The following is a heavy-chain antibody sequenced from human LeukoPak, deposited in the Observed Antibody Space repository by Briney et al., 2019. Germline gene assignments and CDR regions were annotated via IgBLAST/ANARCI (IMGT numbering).Heavy chain of an antibody. D-gene: IGHD3-10*01. Sequence: SETLSLTCTVSGGSISRYYWNWSRQSAGKRLEWIGRIDPSGSTNYNPSLKSRVTMSVDTSTNQFSLKLISATAADTVVYYCAVYGSEGRDDFWGQGTLVTVSS. J-gene: IGHJ4*02. CDR1: GGSISRYY. CDR3: AVYGSEGRDDF. V-gene: IGHV4-4*07. CDR2: IDPSGST.